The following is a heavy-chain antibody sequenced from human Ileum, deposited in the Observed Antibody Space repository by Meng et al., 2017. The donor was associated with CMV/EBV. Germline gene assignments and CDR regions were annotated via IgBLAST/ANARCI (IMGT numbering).Heavy chain of an antibody. CDR1: GFTFNKYW. Sequence: GESLKISCAASGFTFNKYWMHWVRQVPGKGLVWVSHINNDGSITNYADSVEGRFTISRDNAKDTLYLQMNSLRAEDTALYYCARDVLGSCKGTSCYRLSPWGQG. D-gene: IGHD2-2*01. V-gene: IGHV3-74*01. CDR3: ARDVLGSCKGTSCYRLSP. CDR2: INNDGSIT. J-gene: IGHJ5*02.